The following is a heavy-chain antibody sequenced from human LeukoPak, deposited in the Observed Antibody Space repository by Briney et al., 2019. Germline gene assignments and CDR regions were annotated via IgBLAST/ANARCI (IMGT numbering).Heavy chain of an antibody. CDR1: GYRFTTYW. J-gene: IGHJ4*02. CDR2: IYTGDSDT. V-gene: IGHV5-51*01. D-gene: IGHD2-15*01. CDR3: ARLEGHCSGGSCSPWDYFDY. Sequence: GDSLKISCKASGYRFTTYWIGWVRQRPGKGLEWMGIIYTGDSDTRYSPSFQGQVTISADKSISTAYLQLSSLKASDTAIYYCARLEGHCSGGSCSPWDYFDYRGQGTLVTVSS.